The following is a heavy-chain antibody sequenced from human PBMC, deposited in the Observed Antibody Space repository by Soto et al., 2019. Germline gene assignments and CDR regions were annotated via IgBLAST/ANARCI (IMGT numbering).Heavy chain of an antibody. CDR1: GFTFSSYG. D-gene: IGHD3-9*01. Sequence: GGSLRLSCAASGFTFSSYGMHWVRQAPGKGLEWVAVISYDGSNKYYADSVKGRFTISRDNSKNTLYLQMNSLRAEDTAVYYCAKGVLRYFDWLLTPVGDVWGQGTTVTVSS. CDR2: ISYDGSNK. V-gene: IGHV3-30*18. J-gene: IGHJ6*02. CDR3: AKGVLRYFDWLLTPVGDV.